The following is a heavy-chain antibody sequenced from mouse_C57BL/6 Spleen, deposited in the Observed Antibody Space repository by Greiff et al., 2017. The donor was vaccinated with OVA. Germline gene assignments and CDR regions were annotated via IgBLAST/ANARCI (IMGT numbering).Heavy chain of an antibody. D-gene: IGHD1-1*01. CDR2: IDPSDSDT. J-gene: IGHJ3*01. CDR1: GYTFTSYW. CDR3: ARRDHYYGSNPFAY. Sequence: QVQLQQPGAELVMPGASVKLSCKASGYTFTSYWMHWVKQRPGQGLEWIGEIDPSDSDTNYNQKFKGKSTLTVDKSSSTAYMQLSSLTSEDSAVYYCARRDHYYGSNPFAYWGQGTLVTVSA. V-gene: IGHV1-69*01.